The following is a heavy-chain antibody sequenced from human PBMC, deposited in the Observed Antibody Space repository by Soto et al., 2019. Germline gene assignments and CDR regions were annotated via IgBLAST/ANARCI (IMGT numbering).Heavy chain of an antibody. V-gene: IGHV3-23*01. D-gene: IGHD4-17*01. CDR3: AKDKSYGERIPTRPGFDY. J-gene: IGHJ4*02. CDR1: GFPVLSYA. Sequence: QPGVSLRLGRAASGFPVLSYAMSWVRPDPGKGLEWVSAISGSGGSTYYADSVKGRFTISRDNSKNTLYLQMNSLRAEDTAVYYCAKDKSYGERIPTRPGFDYWGQGTLVNVSA. CDR2: ISGSGGST.